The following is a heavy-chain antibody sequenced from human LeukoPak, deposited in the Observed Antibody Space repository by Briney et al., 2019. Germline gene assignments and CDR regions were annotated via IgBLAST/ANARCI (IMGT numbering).Heavy chain of an antibody. D-gene: IGHD6-13*01. J-gene: IGHJ5*02. V-gene: IGHV3-11*03. CDR2: ISSSSGYT. CDR1: GFTFSDYY. Sequence: GGSLRLSCAASGFTFSDYYMSWIRQAPGKGLEWVSYISSSSGYTNYADSVKGRFTISRDNAKNSLYLQMNSLRAEDTAVYYCARFGSSWYGWFDPWGQGTLVTVSS. CDR3: ARFGSSWYGWFDP.